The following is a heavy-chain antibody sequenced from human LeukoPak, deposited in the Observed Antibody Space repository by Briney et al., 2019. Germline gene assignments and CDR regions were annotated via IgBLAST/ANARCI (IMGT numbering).Heavy chain of an antibody. CDR1: GFTFSTSW. D-gene: IGHD6-19*01. V-gene: IGHV3-7*01. J-gene: IGHJ4*02. Sequence: PGGSLRLSCAASGFTFSTSWMIWVRQAPGKGLEWVANIKGDGSEKYYVDSVKGRFTISRDNAKNSLYLQMNSLRAEDTAFYYCASGYYSGWYIPYYWGQGTLVTVSS. CDR3: ASGYYSGWYIPYY. CDR2: IKGDGSEK.